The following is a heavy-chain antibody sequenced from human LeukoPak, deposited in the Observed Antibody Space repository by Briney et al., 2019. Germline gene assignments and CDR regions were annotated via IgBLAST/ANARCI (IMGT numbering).Heavy chain of an antibody. Sequence: PSETLSLTCTVSGGSIKSNDYYWGWVRQPPGKGLEWIGTIYYSGNTYYNPSLKSRVTISVDTSRNQFSLKLSSVTAADTAVYYCARAPTWTGNYYYMDVWGKGTTVTVSS. D-gene: IGHD3-16*01. CDR3: ARAPTWTGNYYYMDV. CDR2: IYYSGNT. V-gene: IGHV4-39*07. CDR1: GGSIKSNDYY. J-gene: IGHJ6*03.